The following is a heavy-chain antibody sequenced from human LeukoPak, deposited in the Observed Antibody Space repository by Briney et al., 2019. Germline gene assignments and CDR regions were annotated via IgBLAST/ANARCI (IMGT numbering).Heavy chain of an antibody. Sequence: PGGSLRLSCAASGFTFSSYAMSWVRQAPGKGLEWVSAISGSGGSTYYADSVKGRFTISRDNSKNTLYLQMTSLRAEDTAVYYCAKDRFSGRAPSDYWGQGTLVTVSS. J-gene: IGHJ4*02. CDR1: GFTFSSYA. CDR3: AKDRFSGRAPSDY. D-gene: IGHD1-26*01. V-gene: IGHV3-23*01. CDR2: ISGSGGST.